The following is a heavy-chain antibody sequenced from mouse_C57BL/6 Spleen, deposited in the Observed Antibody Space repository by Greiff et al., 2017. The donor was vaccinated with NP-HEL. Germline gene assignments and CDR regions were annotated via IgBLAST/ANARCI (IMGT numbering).Heavy chain of an antibody. CDR2: IDPENGDT. V-gene: IGHV14-4*01. CDR3: TSYNYYYIAY. CDR1: GFNIKDYY. D-gene: IGHD1-1*01. Sequence: VQLQQSGAELVRPGASVKLSCTASGFNIKDYYMHWVKQRPEQGLEWIGWIDPENGDTEYASKFQGKATITADTSSNTAYLQLRSLTSADTADYYSTSYNYYYIAYWGQGTLVTVSA. J-gene: IGHJ3*01.